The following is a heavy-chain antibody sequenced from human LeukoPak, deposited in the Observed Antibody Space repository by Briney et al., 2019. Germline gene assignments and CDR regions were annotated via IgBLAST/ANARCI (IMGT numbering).Heavy chain of an antibody. CDR1: GFTFSSYG. CDR3: ARDVGATHYYYGMDV. Sequence: GGSLRLSCAASGFTFSSYGMHWVRQAPGKGPEWVAVIWYDGSNKYYADSVKGRFTISRDNSKNTPYLQMNSLRAEDTAVYYCARDVGATHYYYGMDVWGQGTTVTVSS. D-gene: IGHD1-26*01. J-gene: IGHJ6*02. V-gene: IGHV3-33*01. CDR2: IWYDGSNK.